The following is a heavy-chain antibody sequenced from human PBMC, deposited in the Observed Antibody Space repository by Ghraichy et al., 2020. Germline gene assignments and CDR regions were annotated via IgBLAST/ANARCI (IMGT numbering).Heavy chain of an antibody. Sequence: SETLSLTCTVSGGSISSYYWSWIRQPPGKGLEWIGYIYYSGSTNYNPSLKSRVTISVDTSKNQFSLKLSSVTAADTAVYYCATAGEGVYYFDYWGQGTLVTVSS. CDR1: GGSISSYY. D-gene: IGHD2-21*01. V-gene: IGHV4-59*08. CDR3: ATAGEGVYYFDY. CDR2: IYYSGST. J-gene: IGHJ4*02.